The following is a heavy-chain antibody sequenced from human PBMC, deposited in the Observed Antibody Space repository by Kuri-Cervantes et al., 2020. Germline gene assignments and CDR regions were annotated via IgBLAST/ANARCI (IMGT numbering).Heavy chain of an antibody. CDR3: ARDSSISYYYYYGMDV. Sequence: LSLTCAASGFTFSSYSMNWVRQAPGKGLEWVSSISSSSYIYYADSVKGRFTISRDNAKNSLYLQMNSLRDEDTAVYYCARDSSISYYYYYGMDVWGQGTTVTVSS. CDR1: GFTFSSYS. D-gene: IGHD1-14*01. J-gene: IGHJ6*02. CDR2: ISSSSYI. V-gene: IGHV3-21*01.